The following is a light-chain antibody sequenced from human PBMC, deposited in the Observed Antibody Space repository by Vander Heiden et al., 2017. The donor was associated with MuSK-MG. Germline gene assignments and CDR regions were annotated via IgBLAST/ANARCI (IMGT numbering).Light chain of an antibody. J-gene: IGKJ2*01. CDR3: QQDDNPPYT. V-gene: IGKV1-33*01. Sequence: DIQMTQSPSSLSASVGDRVTITCQASQDISNYLNWYQQKPGKAPKLLIYDASNLETGVPSRFSGSGSGTDFTFTISSLQPEDFATYYCQQDDNPPYTFGQGTKLEIK. CDR2: DAS. CDR1: QDISNY.